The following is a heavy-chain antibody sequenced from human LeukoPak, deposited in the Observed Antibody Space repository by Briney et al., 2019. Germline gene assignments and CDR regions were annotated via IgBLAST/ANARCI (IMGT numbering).Heavy chain of an antibody. D-gene: IGHD3-22*01. CDR2: IYHSGGT. CDR3: ATFSGPYYDSSGYAHDAFDI. CDR1: GGSISSSNW. V-gene: IGHV4-4*02. Sequence: SETLSLTCAVSGGSISSSNWWSWVRQPPGKGLEWIGEIYHSGGTNYNPSLKSRVTISVDKSKNQFSLKLSSVTAADTAVYYCATFSGPYYDSSGYAHDAFDIWGQGTMVTVSS. J-gene: IGHJ3*02.